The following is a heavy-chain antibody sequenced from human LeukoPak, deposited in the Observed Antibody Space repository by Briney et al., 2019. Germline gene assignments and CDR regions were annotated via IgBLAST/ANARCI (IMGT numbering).Heavy chain of an antibody. V-gene: IGHV3-7*01. D-gene: IGHD6-19*01. CDR2: IKQEGSEK. Sequence: PGGSLRLSCAASGFTFSSYWMSWVRQAPGKGLEWVANIKQEGSEKYYVHSVKGRFTISRDNAKNSLYLQMNSLRAEDTAVYYCARPQYSSGYDAFDIWGQGTMVTVSS. CDR3: ARPQYSSGYDAFDI. J-gene: IGHJ3*02. CDR1: GFTFSSYW.